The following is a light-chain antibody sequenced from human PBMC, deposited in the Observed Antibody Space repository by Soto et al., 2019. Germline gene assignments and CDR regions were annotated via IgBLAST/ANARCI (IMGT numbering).Light chain of an antibody. V-gene: IGKV3-20*01. J-gene: IGKJ1*01. CDR1: QSISFTY. Sequence: EIVLTQSPGTLSLSPGERATLSCRASQSISFTYLAWYQQKPGQAPRLLIYGASSRATGVPDRFSGSGSGTDFTLTVSRLEPEDFAVYYCQHTGTFGQGTKV. CDR3: QHTGT. CDR2: GAS.